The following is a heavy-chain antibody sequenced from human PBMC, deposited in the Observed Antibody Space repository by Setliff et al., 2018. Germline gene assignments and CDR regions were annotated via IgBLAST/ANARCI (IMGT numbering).Heavy chain of an antibody. V-gene: IGHV4-61*08. CDR2: IYYSGST. J-gene: IGHJ4*02. CDR1: GGSINSGDYY. Sequence: SETMSLTCTVSGGSINSGDYYWTWIRQPPGKTLEWIGYIYYSGSTNYNPSLKSRVTMSLDTSKNQFSLKLNSVTDADTAVYYCATYPRPPYYFPYWGQGALVTVSS. D-gene: IGHD2-21*01. CDR3: ATYPRPPYYFPY.